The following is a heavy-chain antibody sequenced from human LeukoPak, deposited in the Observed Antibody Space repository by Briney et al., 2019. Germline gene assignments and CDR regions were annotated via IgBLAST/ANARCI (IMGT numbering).Heavy chain of an antibody. CDR3: ARGAFGLGYCRSTSCYNLNWFDP. Sequence: SETLSLTCAVYGGSFSGYYWSWIRQPPGKGLEWIGEINHSGSTNYNPSLKSRVTISVDTSKNQFSLKLSSVTAADTAVYYCARGAFGLGYCRSTSCYNLNWFDPWGQGTLVTVSS. V-gene: IGHV4-34*01. CDR1: GGSFSGYY. J-gene: IGHJ5*02. CDR2: INHSGST. D-gene: IGHD2-2*01.